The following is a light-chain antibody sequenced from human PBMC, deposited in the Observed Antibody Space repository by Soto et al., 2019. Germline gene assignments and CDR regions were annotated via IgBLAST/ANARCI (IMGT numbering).Light chain of an antibody. V-gene: IGLV2-23*01. J-gene: IGLJ3*02. CDR2: EDS. CDR1: SSDVGSYNL. Sequence: QSALTQPASVSGSPGQSITISCTGTSSDVGSYNLVSWYQQHPGKAPKLMIYEDSKRPSGVSNRFFGSKSGNTASLTISGLXAEDEADYFCCSYARGSTLVFGGGTQLTVL. CDR3: CSYARGSTLV.